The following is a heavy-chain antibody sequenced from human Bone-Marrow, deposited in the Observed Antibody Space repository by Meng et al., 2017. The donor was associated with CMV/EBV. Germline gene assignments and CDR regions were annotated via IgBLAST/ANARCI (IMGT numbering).Heavy chain of an antibody. V-gene: IGHV4-59*01. D-gene: IGHD1-26*01. CDR3: ARGGSGTYYHPLDY. CDR1: GGSISSYH. Sequence: QVQLQESGPGLMKPSETLSLTCTVSGGSISSYHWSWIRQPPGRGLEWIGYIYYTGSTIYNPSLKSRVTMSVDTSKNQFSLNLSSVTAADTAVYYCARGGSGTYYHPLDYWGQGTLVTVSS. CDR2: IYYTGST. J-gene: IGHJ4*02.